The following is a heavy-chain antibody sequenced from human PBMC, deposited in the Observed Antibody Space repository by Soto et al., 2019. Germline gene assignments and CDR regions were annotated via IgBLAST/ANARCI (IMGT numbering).Heavy chain of an antibody. V-gene: IGHV3-9*02. CDR2: IAWTGGST. D-gene: IGHD5-12*01. Sequence: EVQLVESGGDLVQPGRSLRLSCAASGFTSDDYAMHWVRQAPGKGLEWVSGIAWTGGSTGYADSVKGRFTISRDSAKNSLYLQMNSLRTEDPALYSCAKGKLAATITSRWAYYMDVWGKGTTVTFSS. CDR3: AKGKLAATITSRWAYYMDV. J-gene: IGHJ6*03. CDR1: GFTSDDYA.